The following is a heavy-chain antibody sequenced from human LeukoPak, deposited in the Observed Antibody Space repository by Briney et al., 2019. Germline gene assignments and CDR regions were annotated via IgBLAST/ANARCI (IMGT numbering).Heavy chain of an antibody. J-gene: IGHJ6*03. CDR2: IYYSGST. V-gene: IGHV4-59*12. Sequence: PSETLSLTCTVSGGSISSYYWSWIRQPPGKGLEWIGYIYYSGSTNYNPSLKSRVTISVDRSKNQFSLKLSSVTAADTAVYYCARDPGSGSYLYYYYYMDVWGKGTTVTVSS. CDR3: ARDPGSGSYLYYYYYMDV. D-gene: IGHD3-10*01. CDR1: GGSISSYY.